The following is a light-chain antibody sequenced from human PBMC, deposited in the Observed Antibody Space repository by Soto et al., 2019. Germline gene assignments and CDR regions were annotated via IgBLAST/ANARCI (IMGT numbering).Light chain of an antibody. J-gene: IGKJ1*01. CDR3: QQYNSYST. CDR1: QSISSW. Sequence: IQMTQSPSTLSASVGDSVTITFRASQSISSWLAWYQQRPGKAPKLLIYKASSLESGVPSRFSVSGSGTEFTLTLSSWQPEDFASYYCQQYNSYSTFGQGTKVDIK. V-gene: IGKV1-5*03. CDR2: KAS.